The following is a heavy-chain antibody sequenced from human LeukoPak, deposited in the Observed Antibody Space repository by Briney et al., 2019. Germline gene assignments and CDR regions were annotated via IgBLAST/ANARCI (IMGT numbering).Heavy chain of an antibody. CDR2: IYYSGNT. V-gene: IGHV4-59*01. CDR3: ARGGWRAAGGQVGPVDAFDI. J-gene: IGHJ3*02. CDR1: GGSIRSYY. Sequence: SETLSLTCSVSGGSIRSYYWSWIRQPPGKGLEWIGYIYYSGNTNYNPSLKSRVTISVDTSKNQFSLKLDSVIAADTAVYYCARGGWRAAGGQVGPVDAFDIWGQGTMVTVSS. D-gene: IGHD1-26*01.